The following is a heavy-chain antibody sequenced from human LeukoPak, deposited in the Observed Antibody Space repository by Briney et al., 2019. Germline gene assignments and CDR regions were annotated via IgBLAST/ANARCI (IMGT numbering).Heavy chain of an antibody. V-gene: IGHV1-69*13. CDR3: AIDTVVTPNYYYYYGMDV. J-gene: IGHJ6*02. Sequence: SVKVSCKASGGTFSSYAISWVRQAPGQGLEWMGGIIPIFGTANYAQKFQGRVTITADESTSTAYMELSSLRSEDAAVYYCAIDTVVTPNYYYYYGMDVWGQGTTVTVSS. D-gene: IGHD4-23*01. CDR1: GGTFSSYA. CDR2: IIPIFGTA.